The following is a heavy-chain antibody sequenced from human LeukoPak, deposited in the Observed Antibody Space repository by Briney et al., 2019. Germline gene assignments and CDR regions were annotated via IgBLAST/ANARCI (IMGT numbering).Heavy chain of an antibody. CDR1: GGSLSSYY. Sequence: SDTLSLTCTVSGGSLSSYYWRRIRQPPGKGLEWIGYSYYSGRTNNNPSLKCRVTISVYTSNNQFSLKLSAVTAADTAVYYCARGVRSWWFDPWGQGTLVTVSS. CDR2: SYYSGRT. CDR3: ARGVRSWWFDP. J-gene: IGHJ5*02. V-gene: IGHV4-59*13.